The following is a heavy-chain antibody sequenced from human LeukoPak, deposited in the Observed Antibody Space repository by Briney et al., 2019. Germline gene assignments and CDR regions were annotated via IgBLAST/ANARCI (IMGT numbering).Heavy chain of an antibody. V-gene: IGHV3-21*06. Sequence: GGSLRLSCAASGFTFNSYSMNWVRQAPGKGLEWVSSISSSSYIYYADSVKGRFTISRDNAKNSLFLQMNSLRAEDTAVYFCAKDKALNCWGQGTPVTVSS. CDR2: ISSSSYI. J-gene: IGHJ4*02. CDR3: AKDKALNC. CDR1: GFTFNSYS.